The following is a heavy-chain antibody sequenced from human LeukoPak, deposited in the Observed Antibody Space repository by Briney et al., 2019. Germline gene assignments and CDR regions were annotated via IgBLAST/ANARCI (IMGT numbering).Heavy chain of an antibody. V-gene: IGHV3-33*01. CDR2: IWYDGSNK. Sequence: GGSLRVSCAASGFTFNSYGIHWVRQAPGKGLEWVAVIWYDGSNKYYADSVKGRFTISRDNSKNTLYLQMDSLRAEDTAVYFCARGLAYGGYVSGFDYWGQGTLVTVSS. J-gene: IGHJ4*02. CDR3: ARGLAYGGYVSGFDY. CDR1: GFTFNSYG. D-gene: IGHD5-12*01.